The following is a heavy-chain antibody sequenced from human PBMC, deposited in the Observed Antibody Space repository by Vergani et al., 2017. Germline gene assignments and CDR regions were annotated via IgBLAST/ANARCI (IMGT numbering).Heavy chain of an antibody. Sequence: RLVQSGGGLAHPGGSLRLSCAASGLPVSGFAFNTYAMNWVRQAPGKGLEWVSGISSTSDHIYHADSLKGRFTISRDNAKNSIFLHMNNLRADDTAVYYCARDRLSSDAIDLWGQGTAVTVSS. CDR3: ARDRLSSDAIDL. V-gene: IGHV3-21*02. J-gene: IGHJ3*01. CDR1: GLPVSGFAFNTYA. CDR2: ISSTSDHI. D-gene: IGHD6-6*01.